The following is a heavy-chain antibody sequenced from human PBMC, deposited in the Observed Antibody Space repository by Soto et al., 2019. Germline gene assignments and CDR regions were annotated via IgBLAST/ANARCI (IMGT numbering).Heavy chain of an antibody. CDR2: IDPSGSYT. CDR1: GYSFTSYW. D-gene: IGHD3-10*01. Sequence: LGESLKISCKGSGYSFTSYWISWVRQMPGKGLEWMGRIDPSGSYTNYSPSFQGHVTISADKSISTAYLQWSSLKASDTAMYYCARHYPGISNWFDPWGQGTLVTVSS. V-gene: IGHV5-10-1*01. J-gene: IGHJ5*02. CDR3: ARHYPGISNWFDP.